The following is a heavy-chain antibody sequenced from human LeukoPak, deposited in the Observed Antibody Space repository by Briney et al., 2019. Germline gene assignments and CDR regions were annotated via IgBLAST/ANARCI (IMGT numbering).Heavy chain of an antibody. CDR2: IYYSGST. V-gene: IGHV4-59*01. Sequence: SETLSLTCTVSGGSISSYYWSWIRQPPGKGLEWIGYIYYSGSTNYNPSLKSRVTISVDTSKNQFSLKLSSVTAADTAVYYCASWGSGVGAFDIRGQGTMVTVSS. CDR1: GGSISSYY. CDR3: ASWGSGVGAFDI. J-gene: IGHJ3*02. D-gene: IGHD3-10*01.